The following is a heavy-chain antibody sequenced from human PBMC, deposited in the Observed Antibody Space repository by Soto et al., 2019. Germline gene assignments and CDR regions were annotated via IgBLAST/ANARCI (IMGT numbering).Heavy chain of an antibody. Sequence: QVQLMQSGAEVMKPGASVKVSCKASGYTFNTYYIHWVRQAPGQGLEWVGIINPYDGTRTYAQNFQGRVTLTRDTSTTTVYMELGSLRSEDTAVYYCARAAAGAAVRYYSDHWGQGTLVTVSS. V-gene: IGHV1-46*02. CDR1: GYTFNTYY. CDR3: ARAAAGAAVRYYSDH. J-gene: IGHJ4*02. D-gene: IGHD6-13*01. CDR2: INPYDGTR.